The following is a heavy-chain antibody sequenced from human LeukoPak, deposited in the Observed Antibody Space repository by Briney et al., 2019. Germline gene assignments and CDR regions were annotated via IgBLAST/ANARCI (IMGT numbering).Heavy chain of an antibody. Sequence: PSETLSLTCAVYGGXFSGYYWSWIRQPPGKGLEWIGEINHSGSTNYNPSLESRVTISVDTSKNQFSLKLSSVTAADTAVYYCAIPRNYYDSSGYALDYWGQGTLVTVSS. J-gene: IGHJ4*02. CDR1: GGXFSGYY. CDR3: AIPRNYYDSSGYALDY. V-gene: IGHV4-34*01. CDR2: INHSGST. D-gene: IGHD3-22*01.